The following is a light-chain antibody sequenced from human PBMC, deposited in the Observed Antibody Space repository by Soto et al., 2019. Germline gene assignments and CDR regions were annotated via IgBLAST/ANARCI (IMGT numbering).Light chain of an antibody. J-gene: IGKJ1*01. CDR2: DVS. CDR3: QQWNTFCT. CDR1: QGISSY. Sequence: DIQTSPYTSNLSAYLPERVTITCPASQGISSYLAWYQQKPGEAPKLLIYDVSIWESGVPSRFSGSGSGTEFTLTISSLQPDDSATYYCQQWNTFCTFGQGTKA. V-gene: IGKV1-5*01.